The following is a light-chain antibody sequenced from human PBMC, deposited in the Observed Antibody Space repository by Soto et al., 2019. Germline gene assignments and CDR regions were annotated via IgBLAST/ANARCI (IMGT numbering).Light chain of an antibody. CDR1: QSISSY. J-gene: IGKJ1*01. Sequence: DIQMTQSPSSLSTSVGDRVTTTCRAGQSISSYLNWYQQKPGKAPKLLIYAASSLQSGVPSRFSGSGSGTDFTPTISSLQPEDFATYYCQQSYSTPWTFGQGTKVAIK. CDR3: QQSYSTPWT. V-gene: IGKV1-39*01. CDR2: AAS.